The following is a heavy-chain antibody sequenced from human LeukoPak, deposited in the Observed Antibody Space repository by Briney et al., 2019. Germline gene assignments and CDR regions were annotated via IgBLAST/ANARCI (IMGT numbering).Heavy chain of an antibody. CDR2: INHSGST. D-gene: IGHD2-21*01. CDR3: ARARVWWDIDY. V-gene: IGHV4-34*01. J-gene: IGHJ4*02. CDR1: GGSFSGYY. Sequence: SETLSLTCAVYGGSFSGYYWSWIRQPPGKGLEWIGEINHSGSTNYNPSLKSRVTISVDTSKNQFSLKLSSVTAADTAVYYCARARVWWDIDYWGQGTLVTVSS.